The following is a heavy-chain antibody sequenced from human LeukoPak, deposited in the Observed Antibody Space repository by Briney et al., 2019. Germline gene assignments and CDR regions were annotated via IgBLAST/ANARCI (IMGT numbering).Heavy chain of an antibody. CDR1: GGSISNYY. V-gene: IGHV4-59*12. J-gene: IGHJ4*02. CDR3: ARVDVVGATDY. D-gene: IGHD1-26*01. Sequence: SETLSLTCTVSGGSISNYYWNWIRQPPGKGLEWIGYIYYSGTTNYNPSLKSRVTMSVDTSKNQFSLKLSSVTAADTAVYYCARVDVVGATDYWGQGTLVTVSS. CDR2: IYYSGTT.